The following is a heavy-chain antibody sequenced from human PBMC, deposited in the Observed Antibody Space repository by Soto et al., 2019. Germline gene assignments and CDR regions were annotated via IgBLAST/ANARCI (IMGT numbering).Heavy chain of an antibody. Sequence: EVQLLESGGGLVQPGGSLRLSCAASRFTFSGYSMSWVRQAPGKGLEWVSGISGSGGSTYYADSVKGRFTISRDNSESTLFLQMNSLRAEDTALYYCAKSYGDTWKHYYFDYWSQGTLVTVSS. CDR1: RFTFSGYS. CDR3: AKSYGDTWKHYYFDY. CDR2: ISGSGGST. V-gene: IGHV3-23*01. J-gene: IGHJ4*02. D-gene: IGHD3-3*02.